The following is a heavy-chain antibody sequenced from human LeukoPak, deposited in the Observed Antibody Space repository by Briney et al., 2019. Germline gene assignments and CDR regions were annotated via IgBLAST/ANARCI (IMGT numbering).Heavy chain of an antibody. J-gene: IGHJ6*02. D-gene: IGHD3-22*01. CDR1: GFTFSSYW. CDR3: ARDLSYYDSSGYTPHYYYGMDV. CDR2: INTDGSST. V-gene: IGHV3-74*01. Sequence: GGSLRLSCAASGFTFSSYWMHWVRQAPGKGLVWVSRINTDGSSTTYADSVKGRFTISRDNAKKTLSLQMNSLRAEDTAVYYCARDLSYYDSSGYTPHYYYGMDVWGQGTTVTVSS.